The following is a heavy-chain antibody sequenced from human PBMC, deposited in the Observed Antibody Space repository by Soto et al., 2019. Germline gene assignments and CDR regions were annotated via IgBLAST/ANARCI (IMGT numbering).Heavy chain of an antibody. D-gene: IGHD2-15*01. Sequence: EVQLVESGGGLVQPGRSLRLSCAASGFTFDDYAMHWVRQAPGKGLEWVSGISWNSGSIGYADSVKGRFTISRDNAKNSLYLQMNSLRAEDTALYYCAKDRVYCSGGSCRYFDLWGRGTLDTVSS. V-gene: IGHV3-9*01. CDR2: ISWNSGSI. CDR3: AKDRVYCSGGSCRYFDL. J-gene: IGHJ2*01. CDR1: GFTFDDYA.